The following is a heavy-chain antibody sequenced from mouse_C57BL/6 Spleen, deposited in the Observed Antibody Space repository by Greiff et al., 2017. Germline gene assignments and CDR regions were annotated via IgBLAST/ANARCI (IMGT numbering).Heavy chain of an antibody. CDR1: GFSFNTYA. V-gene: IGHV10-1*01. Sequence: EVQRVESGGGLVQPKGSLKLSCAASGFSFNTYAMNWVRHAPGTGLEWVDRIRSKSNNYATYYADSVKDGFTISRDDSESMLYLQMNNLTTEDTAMYYCVRAPLFDVWGTGTTVTVSS. CDR3: VRAPLFDV. J-gene: IGHJ1*03. CDR2: IRSKSNNYAT.